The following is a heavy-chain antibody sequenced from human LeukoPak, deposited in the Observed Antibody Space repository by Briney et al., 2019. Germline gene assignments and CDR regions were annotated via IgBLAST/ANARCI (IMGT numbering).Heavy chain of an antibody. CDR1: GYTFTGYY. V-gene: IGHV1-2*02. CDR2: INPNTGVT. D-gene: IGHD4-17*01. Sequence: PGASVKVSCKASGYTFTGYYMHWVRQAPGQGLEWMGLINPNTGVTKFAQKFHGRVTMSRDTSMSTAYMELNRLTTDDTAMYYCARGDYGRADPWGQGSLVTVSS. J-gene: IGHJ5*02. CDR3: ARGDYGRADP.